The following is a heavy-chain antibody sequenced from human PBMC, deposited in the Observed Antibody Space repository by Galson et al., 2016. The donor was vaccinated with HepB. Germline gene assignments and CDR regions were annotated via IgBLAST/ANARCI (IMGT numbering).Heavy chain of an antibody. CDR1: GDSISSSNW. V-gene: IGHV4-4*02. CDR3: ARDSAAASGRYSWFDP. Sequence: ETLSLTCAVSGDSISSSNWWSWVRQPPGKGLEWIGDIYHSGSTNYNQSLTSRVTIPVDKSRNQFSLKLNSVTAADTAVYYCARDSAAASGRYSWFDPWGQGTLVTVSS. J-gene: IGHJ5*02. D-gene: IGHD6-13*01. CDR2: IYHSGST.